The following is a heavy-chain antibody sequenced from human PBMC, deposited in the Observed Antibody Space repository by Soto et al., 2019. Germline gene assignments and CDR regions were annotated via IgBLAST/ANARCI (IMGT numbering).Heavy chain of an antibody. D-gene: IGHD1-1*01. CDR1: GGSISSCGYY. CDR2: IYYSGST. V-gene: IGHV4-31*03. J-gene: IGHJ4*02. Sequence: PSETLSLTCTVSGGSISSCGYYWSWIRQHPGKGLEWIGYIYYSGSTYYNPSLKSRVTISVDTSKNQFSLKLSSVTAADTAVYYCARDEATGTTGYWGQGTLVTVSS. CDR3: ARDEATGTTGY.